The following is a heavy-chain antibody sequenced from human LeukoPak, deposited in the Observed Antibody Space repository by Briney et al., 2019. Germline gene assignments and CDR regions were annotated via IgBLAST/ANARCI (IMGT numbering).Heavy chain of an antibody. D-gene: IGHD6-6*01. CDR2: IIPIFGTA. J-gene: IGHJ4*02. Sequence: SVKVSCKASGGTFSSYAISWVRQAPGQGLEWMGGIIPIFGTANYAQKFQGRVTITTDESTSTAYMELSSLRSEDTAVYYCARKQLSRGPFDYWGQGTLVTVSS. CDR1: GGTFSSYA. CDR3: ARKQLSRGPFDY. V-gene: IGHV1-69*05.